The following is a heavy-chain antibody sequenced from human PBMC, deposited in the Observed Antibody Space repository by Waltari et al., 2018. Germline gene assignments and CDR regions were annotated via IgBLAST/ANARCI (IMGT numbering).Heavy chain of an antibody. CDR1: GGSISSGGYS. V-gene: IGHV4-30-2*01. D-gene: IGHD4-17*01. CDR3: ARGFTPTTSFDI. J-gene: IGHJ3*02. CDR2: IYHSGST. Sequence: QLQLQESGSGLVKPSQTLSLTCAVPGGSISSGGYSWSWIRQPPGKGLEWIGYIYHSGSTYYNPSLKSRVTISVDRSKNQFSLKLSSVTAADTAVYYCARGFTPTTSFDIWAQGTMVTVSS.